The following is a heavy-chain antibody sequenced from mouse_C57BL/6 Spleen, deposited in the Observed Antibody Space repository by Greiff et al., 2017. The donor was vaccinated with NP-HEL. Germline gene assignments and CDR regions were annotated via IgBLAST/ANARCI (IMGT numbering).Heavy chain of an antibody. J-gene: IGHJ4*01. V-gene: IGHV5-17*01. Sequence: EVHLVESGGGLVKPGGSLKLSCAASGFTFSDYGMHWVRQAPEKGLEWVAYISSGSSTIYYADTGKGRFTISRDNAKNTLFLQMTSLRSEDTAMYYCARDHYSNYGYAMDYWGQGTSVTVSS. CDR2: ISSGSSTI. CDR1: GFTFSDYG. D-gene: IGHD2-5*01. CDR3: ARDHYSNYGYAMDY.